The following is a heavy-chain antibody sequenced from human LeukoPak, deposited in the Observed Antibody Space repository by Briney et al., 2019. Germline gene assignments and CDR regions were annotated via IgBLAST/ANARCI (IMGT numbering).Heavy chain of an antibody. J-gene: IGHJ4*02. V-gene: IGHV4-59*08. CDR2: IYYSGST. CDR1: ADSISTYY. CDR3: ARGVGYNYRLYHFDY. Sequence: SETLSLTCTVSADSISTYYWTWIRQSPGKGLEWIGYIYYSGSTIYNPSLKSRVTISVDTSKNQFSLKLSSVTAADTAVYYCARGVGYNYRLYHFDYWGQGTLVTVSS. D-gene: IGHD5-12*01.